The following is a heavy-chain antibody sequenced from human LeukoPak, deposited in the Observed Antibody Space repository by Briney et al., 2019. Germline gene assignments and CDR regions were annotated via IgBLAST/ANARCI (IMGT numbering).Heavy chain of an antibody. Sequence: GGSLRLSCAASGFTFSSYGMHWVRQAPGKGLEWVAVISYDGSNKYYADSVKGRFTISRDNSKNTLYLQMNSLRAEDTAVYYCAKPRSVVGALGYFDYWGQGTLVTVSS. CDR2: ISYDGSNK. J-gene: IGHJ4*02. D-gene: IGHD2-15*01. CDR1: GFTFSSYG. V-gene: IGHV3-30*18. CDR3: AKPRSVVGALGYFDY.